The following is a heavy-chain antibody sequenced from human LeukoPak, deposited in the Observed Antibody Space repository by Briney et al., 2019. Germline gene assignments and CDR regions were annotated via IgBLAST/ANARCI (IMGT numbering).Heavy chain of an antibody. Sequence: GGSLRLSCAASGFTVSGYDIHWVRQGTGEGLEWVSFISASGDTRYQDSVKGRFTISRDSVKNSFYLQMNSLRADDTAIYYCARGGCGTTSCYGDPGLDPWGQGTLVIVSS. V-gene: IGHV3-13*01. J-gene: IGHJ5*02. CDR2: ISASGDT. CDR1: GFTVSGYD. D-gene: IGHD2-2*01. CDR3: ARGGCGTTSCYGDPGLDP.